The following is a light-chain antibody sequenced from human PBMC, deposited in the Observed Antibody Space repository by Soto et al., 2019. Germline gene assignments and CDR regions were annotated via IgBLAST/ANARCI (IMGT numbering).Light chain of an antibody. CDR3: RSYTTSSTRV. CDR1: SSDVGAYDF. Sequence: QSVLTQPASVSGSPGQSITISCTGTSSDVGAYDFVSWYQQHPDKPPKLMIYEVIYRPSGASNRFSGSTSVKAATLTISRLQAEDEGYYCCRSYTTSSTRVFGTGTKLTVL. J-gene: IGLJ1*01. CDR2: EVI. V-gene: IGLV2-14*03.